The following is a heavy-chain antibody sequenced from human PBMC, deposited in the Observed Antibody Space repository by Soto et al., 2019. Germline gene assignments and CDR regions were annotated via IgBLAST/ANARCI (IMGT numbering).Heavy chain of an antibody. D-gene: IGHD3-22*01. CDR3: ARVGPDYYDSSGPGDY. CDR2: IYSGGST. CDR1: GFTVSSKY. Sequence: PGGSRRLSCAASGFTVSSKYMSWVRQAPGKGLEWVSVIYSGGSTYYADSVKGRFTISRDNSKNTLYLQMNSLRAEDTAVYYCARVGPDYYDSSGPGDYWGQGTLVTVSS. V-gene: IGHV3-53*01. J-gene: IGHJ4*02.